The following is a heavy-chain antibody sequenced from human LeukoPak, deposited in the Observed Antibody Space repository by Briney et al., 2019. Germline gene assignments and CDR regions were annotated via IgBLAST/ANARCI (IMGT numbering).Heavy chain of an antibody. V-gene: IGHV4-59*08. CDR3: ARQGGPGDQLALSSYYCYGMDV. J-gene: IGHJ6*02. CDR2: INNSSST. D-gene: IGHD2-2*01. Sequence: SGTLSLTCTVSGGSISSYYWSWIRQPPGKGLEWMASINNSSSTNYNPSVKGRVTISVDTSKNQFSLKLSSVTAEDTAVYYCARQGGPGDQLALSSYYCYGMDVWGQGTTVTVSS. CDR1: GGSISSYY.